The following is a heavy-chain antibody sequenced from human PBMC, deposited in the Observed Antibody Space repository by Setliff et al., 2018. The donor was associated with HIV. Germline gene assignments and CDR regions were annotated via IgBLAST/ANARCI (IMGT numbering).Heavy chain of an antibody. V-gene: IGHV3-23*01. CDR3: AKMDTGSYLNYFDY. CDR1: GFTFNTYA. D-gene: IGHD3-10*01. CDR2: ISGSGAST. Sequence: GGSLRLSCAASGFTFNTYAMSWVRQAPGKGLEWVLVISGSGASTYYADSVKGRFTISRDNSKNTLYLQMNSLRAEDTAVYYCAKMDTGSYLNYFDYWGQGTLVTVSS. J-gene: IGHJ4*02.